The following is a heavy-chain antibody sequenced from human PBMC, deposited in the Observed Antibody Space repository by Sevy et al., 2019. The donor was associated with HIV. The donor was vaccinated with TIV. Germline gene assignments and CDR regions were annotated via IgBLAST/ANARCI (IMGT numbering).Heavy chain of an antibody. D-gene: IGHD6-13*01. CDR1: GGSISSYY. CDR2: IYYSGST. V-gene: IGHV4-59*01. Sequence: SETLFLTCTVSGGSISSYYWSRIRQPPGKGLEWIGYIYYSGSTNYNPSLKSRVTISVDTSKNQFSLKLSSVTAADTAVYYCARERQLVLDYWGQGTLVTVSS. J-gene: IGHJ4*02. CDR3: ARERQLVLDY.